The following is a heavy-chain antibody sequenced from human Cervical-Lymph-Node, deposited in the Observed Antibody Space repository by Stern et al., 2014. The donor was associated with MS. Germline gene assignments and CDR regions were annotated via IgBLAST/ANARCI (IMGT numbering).Heavy chain of an antibody. V-gene: IGHV5-51*03. J-gene: IGHJ4*02. D-gene: IGHD5-12*01. CDR3: AISPATPSGYDRFDY. CDR1: GYLFDDYW. Sequence: VQLVQSGAEVKKPGESLKISCEASGYLFDDYWIGWVRQMSGRGLELVAIIFPRDSNTRYSPSVQGQVTISADKSLSTAYLQWSSLKPSDPAMYYCAISPATPSGYDRFDYWGQGALVTVSS. CDR2: IFPRDSNT.